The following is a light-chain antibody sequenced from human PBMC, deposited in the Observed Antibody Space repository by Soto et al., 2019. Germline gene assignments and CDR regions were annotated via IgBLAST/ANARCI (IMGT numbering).Light chain of an antibody. Sequence: QSVLTQTPSVSAAPGQDVTISCSGSSSNLAYNSLSWYQQLPGTAPKLLIYDDNKRPSGIPARFSGSKSGTSATLGITGLETGDEADYYCGAWDDSLNVYVFGSGTKLTVL. V-gene: IGLV1-51*01. CDR3: GAWDDSLNVYV. CDR1: SSNLAYNS. J-gene: IGLJ1*01. CDR2: DDN.